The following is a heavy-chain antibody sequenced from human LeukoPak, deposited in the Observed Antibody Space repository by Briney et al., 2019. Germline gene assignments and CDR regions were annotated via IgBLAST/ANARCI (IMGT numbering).Heavy chain of an antibody. D-gene: IGHD4-11*01. J-gene: IGHJ5*02. CDR3: ARDRNSNYGWFDP. CDR2: ISWISGSI. Sequence: PGGSLRLSCAASGFTFDDYAMHWLRQAPGKGLEWVSGISWISGSIGYADSVKGRFTISRDSAKNSLYLQMNSLRAEDTALYYCARDRNSNYGWFDPWGQGTLVTVSS. CDR1: GFTFDDYA. V-gene: IGHV3-9*01.